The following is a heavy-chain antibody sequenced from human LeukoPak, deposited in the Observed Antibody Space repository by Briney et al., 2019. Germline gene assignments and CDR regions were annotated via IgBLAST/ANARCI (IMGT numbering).Heavy chain of an antibody. D-gene: IGHD5-18*01. CDR2: INSDGSST. CDR1: GFPFSGFW. J-gene: IGHJ4*02. CDR3: ARDRIEYSYGTGFDY. Sequence: QPGGSLTLSCAASGFPFSGFWMHWVRQAPGKGLVWVSRINSDGSSTSYADSVKGRFTISRDNAKNTLYLQMNSLRAEDTAVYYCARDRIEYSYGTGFDYWGQGTLVTVSS. V-gene: IGHV3-74*01.